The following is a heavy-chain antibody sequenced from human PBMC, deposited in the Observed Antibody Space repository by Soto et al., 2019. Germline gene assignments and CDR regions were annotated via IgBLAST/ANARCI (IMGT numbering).Heavy chain of an antibody. CDR3: ARTGYNYGLDY. Sequence: GGSLRLSCAASGFTLRSYWMHWVRQAPGKGLVWVSRINTDGSATTYADSVKGRYTISRDNAKNTLYLQMNSLRAEDTAVYYCARTGYNYGLDYWGQGTLVTVSS. D-gene: IGHD5-18*01. V-gene: IGHV3-74*01. CDR1: GFTLRSYW. CDR2: INTDGSAT. J-gene: IGHJ4*02.